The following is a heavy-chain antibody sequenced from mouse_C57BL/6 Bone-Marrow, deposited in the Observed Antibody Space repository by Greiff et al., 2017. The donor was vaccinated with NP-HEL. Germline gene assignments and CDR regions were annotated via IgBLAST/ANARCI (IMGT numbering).Heavy chain of an antibody. CDR2: IDPENGDT. V-gene: IGHV14-4*01. CDR3: TTGGYDYPWYFDV. Sequence: VQLKHSGAELVRPGASVKLSCTASGFNIKDDYMHWVKQRPEQGLEWIGWIDPENGDTEYASKFQGKATITADTSSNTAYLQLSSLTSEDTAVYYCTTGGYDYPWYFDVWGTGTTVTVSS. CDR1: GFNIKDDY. D-gene: IGHD2-4*01. J-gene: IGHJ1*03.